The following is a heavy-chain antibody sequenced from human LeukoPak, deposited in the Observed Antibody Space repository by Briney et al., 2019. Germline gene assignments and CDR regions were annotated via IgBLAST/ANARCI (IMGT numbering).Heavy chain of an antibody. CDR2: IFYSGYT. D-gene: IGHD6-13*01. CDR3: ARRDLGSSWSHFDH. V-gene: IGHV4-39*01. Sequence: SETLSLTCIVCGGSNSSKSYYWGWIRDPPGKGLEWIGSIFYSGYTFHNPSLKSRVTISVDPSKNQLSLRLSSVTAADTAVYYCARRDLGSSWSHFDHWGQGNLVTVSS. J-gene: IGHJ4*02. CDR1: GGSNSSKSYY.